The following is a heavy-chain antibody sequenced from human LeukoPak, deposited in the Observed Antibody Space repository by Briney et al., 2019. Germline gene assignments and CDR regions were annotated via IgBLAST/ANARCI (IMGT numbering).Heavy chain of an antibody. CDR2: INHSGST. Sequence: PSETLSLTCAVYGGSFSGYYWSWIRQPPGKGLEWIGEINHSGSTNYNPSLKSRVTISVDTSKNQFSLKLSSVTAADTAVYYCARLGFLEWLLPDYWGQGTLVTVSS. J-gene: IGHJ4*02. V-gene: IGHV4-34*01. D-gene: IGHD3-3*01. CDR3: ARLGFLEWLLPDY. CDR1: GGSFSGYY.